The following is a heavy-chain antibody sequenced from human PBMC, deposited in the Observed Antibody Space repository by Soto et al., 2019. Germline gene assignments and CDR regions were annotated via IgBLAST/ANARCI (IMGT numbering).Heavy chain of an antibody. CDR2: ISSSSSYI. CDR3: ARVSDCSSTSCYDDYYYGMDV. Sequence: PGGSLRLSCAASGFTFSSYSMNWVRQAPGKGLEWVSSISSSSSYIYYADSVKGRFTISRDNAKNSLYLQMNSLRAEDTAVYYCARVSDCSSTSCYDDYYYGMDVWGQGTTVTVSS. V-gene: IGHV3-21*01. J-gene: IGHJ6*02. D-gene: IGHD2-2*01. CDR1: GFTFSSYS.